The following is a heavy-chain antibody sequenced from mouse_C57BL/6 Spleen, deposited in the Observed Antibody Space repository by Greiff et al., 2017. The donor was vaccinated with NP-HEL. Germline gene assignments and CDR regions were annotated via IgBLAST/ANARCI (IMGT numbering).Heavy chain of an antibody. V-gene: IGHV5-16*01. J-gene: IGHJ4*01. CDR2: INYDGSST. CDR1: GFTFSDYY. Sequence: EVMLVESEGGLVQPGSSMKLSCTASGFTFSDYYIAWVRQVPEKGLEWVANINYDGSSTYYLDSLKSRFIISRDNAKNILYLQMSSLKSEDTATYYCARGPPMDYWGQGTSVTVSS. CDR3: ARGPPMDY.